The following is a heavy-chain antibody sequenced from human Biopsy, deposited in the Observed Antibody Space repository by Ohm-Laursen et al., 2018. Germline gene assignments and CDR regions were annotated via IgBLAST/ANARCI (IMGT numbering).Heavy chain of an antibody. CDR1: GYKFTSYG. CDR2: ISGYNGNT. Sequence: ASVKVSCKASGYKFTSYGMSWVRQAPGQGFEWMGRISGYNGNTNYAQKFQGRITMTIDAAKSTGYMDLRSLKSDDTAVYYCARIAAAGWDDYWGQGTLVTVSS. CDR3: ARIAAAGWDDY. J-gene: IGHJ4*02. D-gene: IGHD6-25*01. V-gene: IGHV1-18*01.